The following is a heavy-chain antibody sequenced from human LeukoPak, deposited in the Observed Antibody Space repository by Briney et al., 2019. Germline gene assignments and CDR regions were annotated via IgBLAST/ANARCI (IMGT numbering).Heavy chain of an antibody. CDR3: AREGHGGYVNWFDP. CDR1: GGSISSYY. J-gene: IGHJ5*02. V-gene: IGHV4-4*07. D-gene: IGHD3-22*01. Sequence: PSGTLSLTCTVSGGSISSYYWSWIRQPAGKGLEWIGRIYTSGSTNYNPSLKSRVTMSVDTSKNQFSLKLSSVTAADTAVYYCAREGHGGYVNWFDPWGQGTLVTVSS. CDR2: IYTSGST.